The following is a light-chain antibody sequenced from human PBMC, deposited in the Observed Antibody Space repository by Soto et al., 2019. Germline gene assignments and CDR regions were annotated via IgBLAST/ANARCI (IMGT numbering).Light chain of an antibody. CDR3: SSYTTTSTLGV. Sequence: QSALTQPASVSVSPGQSITISCTGTSSDIGGFNYVSWYQQHPGTAPKLIIYEVSNRPSGISNRFAGSKSGNTASLTISGLQAEDEADYYCSSYTTTSTLGVFGGGTKLTVL. V-gene: IGLV2-14*01. CDR2: EVS. CDR1: SSDIGGFNY. J-gene: IGLJ3*02.